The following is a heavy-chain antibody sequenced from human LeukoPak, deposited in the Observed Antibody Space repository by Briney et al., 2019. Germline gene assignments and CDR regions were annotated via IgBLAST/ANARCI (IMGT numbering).Heavy chain of an antibody. CDR3: AKDPLPQYYYDSSGYYFVY. CDR2: ISGSGGST. CDR1: GLIVNNYA. J-gene: IGHJ4*02. Sequence: GGSLRLSCAASGLIVNNYAMSWVRQAPGKGLEWVSAISGSGGSTYYADSVKGRFTISRDNSKNTLYLQMNSLRAEDTAVYYCAKDPLPQYYYDSSGYYFVYWGQGTLVTVSS. V-gene: IGHV3-23*01. D-gene: IGHD3-22*01.